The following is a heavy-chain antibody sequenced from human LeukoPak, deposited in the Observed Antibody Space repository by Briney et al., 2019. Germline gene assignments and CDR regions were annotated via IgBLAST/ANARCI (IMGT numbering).Heavy chain of an antibody. CDR1: GGSISSYY. CDR3: ARDDGYFDY. V-gene: IGHV4-59*01. J-gene: IGHJ4*02. Sequence: SETLSLTCTVSGGSISSYYWSWIRQPPGKGLEWIGYIYYSGSTNYNPSLKSRVTISVDTSNNQFSLKLSSVTAADTAVYYCARDDGYFDYWGQGTLVTVSS. CDR2: IYYSGST.